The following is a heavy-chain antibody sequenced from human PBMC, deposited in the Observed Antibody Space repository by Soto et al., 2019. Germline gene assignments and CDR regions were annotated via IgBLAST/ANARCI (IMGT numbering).Heavy chain of an antibody. CDR3: VCDDNRRF. V-gene: IGHV3-21*01. D-gene: IGHD1-1*01. CDR2: IGRTGIDR. J-gene: IGHJ4*02. Sequence: EIQLVESGGGLVKPGGSLRLSCAASGLTFSIYTMNWVRQAPGKGLEFVSSIGRTGIDRYYIDSVKGRFTISRDNAQKSQYLQMNSLRVEDTALYYCVCDDNRRFWGQGTLVTVSS. CDR1: GLTFSIYT.